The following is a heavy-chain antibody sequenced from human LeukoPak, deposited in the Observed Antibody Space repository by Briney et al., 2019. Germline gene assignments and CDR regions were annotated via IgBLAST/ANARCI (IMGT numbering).Heavy chain of an antibody. Sequence: GGSLRLSCAASGFTFSSSAMSWVRQAPGKGLEWVSAISNNGGYTYYADSVQGRFTISRDNSKSTLCLQTNSLRAEDTAVYYCAKQLGYCSDGSCYFPYWGQGTLVTVSS. CDR1: GFTFSSSA. V-gene: IGHV3-23*01. D-gene: IGHD2-15*01. J-gene: IGHJ4*02. CDR3: AKQLGYCSDGSCYFPY. CDR2: ISNNGGYT.